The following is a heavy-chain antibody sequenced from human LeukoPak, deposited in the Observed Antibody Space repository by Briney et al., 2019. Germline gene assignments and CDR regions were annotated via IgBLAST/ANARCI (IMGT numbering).Heavy chain of an antibody. V-gene: IGHV4-61*08. Sequence: SETLSLTCTVSGGSVASGGHSWSWIRQPPGKGLEWIGYIYYSGSTNYNPSLKSRVTISVDTSKNQFSLKLSSVTAADTAVYYCARGNYGDRNWFDPWGQGTLVTVSS. CDR3: ARGNYGDRNWFDP. D-gene: IGHD4-17*01. J-gene: IGHJ5*02. CDR1: GGSVASGGHS. CDR2: IYYSGST.